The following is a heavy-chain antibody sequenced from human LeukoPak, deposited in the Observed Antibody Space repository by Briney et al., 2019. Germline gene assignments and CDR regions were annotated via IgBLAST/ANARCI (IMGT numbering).Heavy chain of an antibody. CDR1: GYTFTSYA. CDR3: ARGRRIAARLKEGVFYNWFDP. Sequence: GASVKVSCKASGYTFTSYAMNWVRQAPGQGLEWMGWINTNTGNPTYAQGFTGRFVFSLDTSVSTAYLQISSLKAEDTAVYYCARGRRIAARLKEGVFYNWFDPWGQGTLVTVSS. J-gene: IGHJ5*02. V-gene: IGHV7-4-1*02. D-gene: IGHD6-6*01. CDR2: INTNTGNP.